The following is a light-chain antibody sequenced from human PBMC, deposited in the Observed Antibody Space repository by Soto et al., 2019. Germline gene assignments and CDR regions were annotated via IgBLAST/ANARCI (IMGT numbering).Light chain of an antibody. J-gene: IGKJ1*01. CDR3: QQYGSSLPIT. CDR2: GAS. Sequence: EIVLTQSPATLSLSPGERATLSCRAIQSVSNNYLAWYQQKPGQAPRLLIHGASNRATGIPDRFSGSGSGTDFTLTISRLEPEDFAVYYCQQYGSSLPITFGQGTKVDIK. CDR1: QSVSNNY. V-gene: IGKV3-20*01.